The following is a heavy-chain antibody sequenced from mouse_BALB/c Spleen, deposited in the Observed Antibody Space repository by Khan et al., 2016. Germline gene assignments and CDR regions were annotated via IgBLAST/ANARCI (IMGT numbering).Heavy chain of an antibody. D-gene: IGHD2-1*01. V-gene: IGHV1-26*01. J-gene: IGHJ1*01. CDR3: VRGGNYGNFDV. Sequence: VQLQQSGPDLVKPGASVKISCKASGYSFTAYYIHWVKQSHGESLEWIGRVNPNNGGTSYIPKFKGKAVLTEDKSSNTVYMEIRSLTFEDSVVYYCVRGGNYGNFDVWGAGTTVTVSS. CDR1: GYSFTAYY. CDR2: VNPNNGGT.